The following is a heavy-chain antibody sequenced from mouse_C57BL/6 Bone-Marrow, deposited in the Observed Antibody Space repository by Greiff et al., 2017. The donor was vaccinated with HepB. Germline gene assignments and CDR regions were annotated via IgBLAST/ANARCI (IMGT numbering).Heavy chain of an antibody. D-gene: IGHD2-2*01. CDR1: GYTFTSYG. J-gene: IGHJ3*01. CDR2: IYPRSGNT. Sequence: QVQLQQSGAELARPGASVKLSCKASGYTFTSYGISWVKQRTGQGLEWIGEIYPRSGNTYYNEKFKGKATLTADKSSSTAYMELRSLTSEDSAVYFCARRAVTTRAWFAYWGQGTLVTVSA. CDR3: ARRAVTTRAWFAY. V-gene: IGHV1-81*01.